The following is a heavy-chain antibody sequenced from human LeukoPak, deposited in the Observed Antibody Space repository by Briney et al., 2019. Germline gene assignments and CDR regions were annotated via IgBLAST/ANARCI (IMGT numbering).Heavy chain of an antibody. Sequence: GRSLRLSCAASGFTFSSYAMHWVRQAPGKGLEWVAVISYDGSNEYYADSVKGRFTISRDNSKNTLYLQMNSLRAEDTAVYYCARAVSSGRYDFDYWGQGTLVTVSS. V-gene: IGHV3-30*04. D-gene: IGHD6-19*01. CDR2: ISYDGSNE. CDR1: GFTFSSYA. J-gene: IGHJ4*02. CDR3: ARAVSSGRYDFDY.